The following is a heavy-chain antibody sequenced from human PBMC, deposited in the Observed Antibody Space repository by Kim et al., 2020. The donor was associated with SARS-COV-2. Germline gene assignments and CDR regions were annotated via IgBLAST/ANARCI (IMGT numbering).Heavy chain of an antibody. CDR2: IRSKAYGGTT. D-gene: IGHD3-10*01. CDR1: GFTFGDYA. CDR3: TRGSRLLWFGPYDAFDI. J-gene: IGHJ3*02. Sequence: GGSLRLSCTASGFTFGDYAMSWFRQAPGKGLEWVGFIRSKAYGGTTEYAASVKGRFTISRDDSKSIAYLQMNSLKTEDTAVYYCTRGSRLLWFGPYDAFDIWGQGTMVTVSS. V-gene: IGHV3-49*03.